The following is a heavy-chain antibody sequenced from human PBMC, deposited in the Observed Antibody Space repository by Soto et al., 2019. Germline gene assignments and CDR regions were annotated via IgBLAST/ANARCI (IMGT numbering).Heavy chain of an antibody. CDR3: AKSGVATVMAPIYYFYGLDI. V-gene: IGHV3-23*01. CDR2: IGGSGGNT. J-gene: IGHJ6*02. D-gene: IGHD5-12*01. CDR1: GFTFRRYA. Sequence: GGSLRLSCAASGFTFRRYAMSWVRQAPGKGLEWVSAIGGSGGNTYYADSVKGRFTIARDNSKNMVYLEMNRLTAEDTAVYYCAKSGVATVMAPIYYFYGLDIGGQGTT.